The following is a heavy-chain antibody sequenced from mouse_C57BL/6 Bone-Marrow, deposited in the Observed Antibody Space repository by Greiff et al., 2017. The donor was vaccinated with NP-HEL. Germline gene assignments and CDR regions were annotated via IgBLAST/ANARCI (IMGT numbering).Heavy chain of an antibody. D-gene: IGHD1-1*01. CDR2: IHPNSGST. J-gene: IGHJ1*03. V-gene: IGHV1-64*01. Sequence: VQLQQPGAELVKPGASVKLSCKASGYTFTSYWMHWVKQRPGQGLEWIGMIHPNSGSTNYNEKFKSKATLTVDKSSSTAYMQLSSLTSEDSAVYYCARVFITTVVATGYFDVWGTGTTVTVSS. CDR3: ARVFITTVVATGYFDV. CDR1: GYTFTSYW.